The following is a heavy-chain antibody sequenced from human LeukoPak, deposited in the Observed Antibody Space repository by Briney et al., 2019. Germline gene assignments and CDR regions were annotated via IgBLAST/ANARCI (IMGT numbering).Heavy chain of an antibody. CDR3: AKDREVGGFGEIDY. CDR2: IRFGGSDK. Sequence: PGGSLRLSCAASGFTFSSHGMHWVRQAPGKGLQWEAFIRFGGSDKYYEDSVKGRFIISRDNSKNTLYLQMNNLRTADTAMYYCAKDREVGGFGEIDYWGQGNLVTVSS. V-gene: IGHV3-30*02. D-gene: IGHD3-10*01. J-gene: IGHJ4*02. CDR1: GFTFSSHG.